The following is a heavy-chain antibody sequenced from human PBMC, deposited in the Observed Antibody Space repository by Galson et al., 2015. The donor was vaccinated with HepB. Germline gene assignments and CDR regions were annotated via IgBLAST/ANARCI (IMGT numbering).Heavy chain of an antibody. CDR1: GFTFSSYA. Sequence: SLRLSCAASGFTFSSYAMSWVRQAPGKGLEWVSAISGSGGSTYYADSVKGRFTISRDNSKNTLYLQMNSLRAEDTAVYYCARVVSGGYYYYYMDVWGKGTTVTVSS. CDR3: ARVVSGGYYYYYMDV. J-gene: IGHJ6*03. D-gene: IGHD3-16*01. V-gene: IGHV3-23*01. CDR2: ISGSGGST.